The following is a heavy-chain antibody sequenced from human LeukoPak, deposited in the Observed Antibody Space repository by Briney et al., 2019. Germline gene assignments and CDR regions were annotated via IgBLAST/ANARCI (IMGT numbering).Heavy chain of an antibody. CDR3: ARDVWYLAFDI. CDR2: ISSSSYI. V-gene: IGHV3-21*01. J-gene: IGHJ3*02. CDR1: GFTFSSYS. D-gene: IGHD3-16*01. Sequence: GGSLRLSCAASGFTFSSYSMNWVRQAPGKGLEWVSSISSSSYIYYADSVKGRFTISRDNAKNSLYLQMNSLRAEDTAVYYCARDVWYLAFDIWGQGTMVTVSS.